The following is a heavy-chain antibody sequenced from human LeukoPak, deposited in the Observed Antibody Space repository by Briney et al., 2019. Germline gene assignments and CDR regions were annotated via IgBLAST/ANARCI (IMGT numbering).Heavy chain of an antibody. D-gene: IGHD5-18*01. CDR1: GGSFSGYY. CDR2: INHSGST. J-gene: IGHJ3*02. Sequence: PSETLSLTCAVYGGSFSGYYWSWIRQSPGKGLEWIGEINHSGSTNYNPSLKSRVTISVDTSKNQFSLKLSSVTAAGTAVYYCARTLRGYSYGDAFDIWGQGTMVTVSS. V-gene: IGHV4-34*01. CDR3: ARTLRGYSYGDAFDI.